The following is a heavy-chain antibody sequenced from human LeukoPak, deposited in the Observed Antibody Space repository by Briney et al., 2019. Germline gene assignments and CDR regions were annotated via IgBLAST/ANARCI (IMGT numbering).Heavy chain of an antibody. V-gene: IGHV1-8*01. CDR1: GYPFTSYN. D-gene: IGHD3-3*01. J-gene: IGHJ1*01. CDR2: MNTNSGNT. CDR3: ARGLPKAVFGVVIED. Sequence: GASVTVSCKASGYPFTSYNFNLVRQTTGQGLEWMGWMNTNSGNTGYSQNFQGRVTMTRDTSISTAYMELSSLMSEDTAVYYCARGLPKAVFGVVIEDWGPGTLVTVSS.